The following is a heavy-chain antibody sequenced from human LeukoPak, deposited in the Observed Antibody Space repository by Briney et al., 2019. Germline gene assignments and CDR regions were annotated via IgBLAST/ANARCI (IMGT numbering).Heavy chain of an antibody. CDR1: GGSISSYY. D-gene: IGHD3-22*01. J-gene: IGHJ4*02. CDR2: IYYSGGT. V-gene: IGHV4-59*12. CDR3: ARRDYSSGFYFFDY. Sequence: SETLSLTCTVSGGSISSYYWSWIRQPPWQGLGWIGDIYYSGGTNYNPSLKSRVTTSIDASKNQFSLKLSSVTAADAAVYYCARRDYSSGFYFFDYWGQGTLVTVSS.